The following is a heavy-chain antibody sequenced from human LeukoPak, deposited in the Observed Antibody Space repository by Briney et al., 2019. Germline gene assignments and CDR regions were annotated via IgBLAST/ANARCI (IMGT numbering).Heavy chain of an antibody. CDR1: GGSITKSPYY. Sequence: KASETLSLTCTVSGGSITKSPYYWGWIRQPPGKGLEWIGSTYYSGTTYYKPSLKSRVTISVDTSKNQFSLNLTSVTAADTAVYYCARLAYYGEGVWGKGTTVTVSS. CDR3: ARLAYYGEGV. J-gene: IGHJ6*04. CDR2: TYYSGTT. V-gene: IGHV4-39*07.